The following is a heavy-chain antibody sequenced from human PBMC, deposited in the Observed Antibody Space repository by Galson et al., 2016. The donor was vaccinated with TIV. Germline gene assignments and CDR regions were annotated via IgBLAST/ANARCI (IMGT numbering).Heavy chain of an antibody. CDR3: ARGSGDTYYYYFGMDV. V-gene: IGHV1-69*13. J-gene: IGHJ6*02. CDR1: GATFNKYA. CDR2: IIPIFSTA. Sequence: SVKVSCKASGATFNKYAISWVRQAPGQGLEWMGGIIPIFSTANYAQKFQGRVTITADEFPSAAYMELNSLRSEDTAVYYCARGSGDTYYYYFGMDVWGQGTTVTVSS. D-gene: IGHD4-17*01.